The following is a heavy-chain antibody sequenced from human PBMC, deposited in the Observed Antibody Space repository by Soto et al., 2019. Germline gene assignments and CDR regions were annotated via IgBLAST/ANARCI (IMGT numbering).Heavy chain of an antibody. CDR2: INHSGRA. D-gene: IGHD3-10*01. J-gene: IGHJ4*02. CDR3: ARWYGSGWNYFDS. Sequence: QVQLQQWGAGLLKPSETLSLTCAVYGGSCSGCYWTWIRQPPGKGLEWIGQINHSGRANYSPSLKSRVTISVDTSKNHFSLRLTSVTAADTAVYYCARWYGSGWNYFDSWGQGTLVTVS. V-gene: IGHV4-34*01. CDR1: GGSCSGCY.